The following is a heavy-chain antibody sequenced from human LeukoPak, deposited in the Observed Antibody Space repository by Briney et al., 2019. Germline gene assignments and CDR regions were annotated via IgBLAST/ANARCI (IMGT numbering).Heavy chain of an antibody. CDR2: INPNSGGT. CDR1: GYTFTGYY. CDR3: AREHSGNYFDY. Sequence: GASVKVSCRASGYTFTGYYMHWVRQAPGQGLEWMGWINPNSGGTNYAQKFQGRVTISVDTSKNQFSLKLSSVTAADTAVYYCAREHSGNYFDYWGQGTLVTVSS. V-gene: IGHV1-2*02. D-gene: IGHD1-26*01. J-gene: IGHJ4*02.